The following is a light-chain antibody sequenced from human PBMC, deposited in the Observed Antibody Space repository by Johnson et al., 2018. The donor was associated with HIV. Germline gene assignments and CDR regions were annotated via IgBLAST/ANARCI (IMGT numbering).Light chain of an antibody. V-gene: IGLV1-44*01. CDR2: RNN. J-gene: IGLJ1*01. Sequence: QSVLTQPPSASGTPGQRVTISCSGSSSNIGSNTVNWYQQLPGTAPKLLIYRNNQRPSGVPDRFSGSKSGPSASLAIRGLQAEDEADYYCAAWDDSLNGFYVFGPGTKVTVL. CDR1: SSNIGSNT. CDR3: AAWDDSLNGFYV.